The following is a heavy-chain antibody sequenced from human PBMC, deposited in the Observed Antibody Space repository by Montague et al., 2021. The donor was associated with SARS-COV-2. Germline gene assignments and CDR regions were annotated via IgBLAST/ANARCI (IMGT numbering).Heavy chain of an antibody. J-gene: IGHJ2*01. V-gene: IGHV4-59*01. CDR3: AGDRGRFWHFDL. D-gene: IGHD5-12*01. CDR1: SGSISNYY. Sequence: SETLSLTCTVSSGSISNYYWSWIRQPPGKGLEWIGFISHTESTNYNPSLKSRVTISVDTSKSQMSLRLNSVTAADTAVYYCAGDRGRFWHFDLWGRGTLVTVSS. CDR2: ISHTEST.